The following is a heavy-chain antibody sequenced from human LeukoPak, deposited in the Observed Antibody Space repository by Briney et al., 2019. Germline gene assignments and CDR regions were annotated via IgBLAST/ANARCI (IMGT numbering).Heavy chain of an antibody. J-gene: IGHJ3*02. D-gene: IGHD2-2*01. V-gene: IGHV4-38-2*01. CDR2: IYHSGTT. CDR3: ASPHCSSTSCLDAFDI. CDR1: GYSIRSGYY. Sequence: SETLSLTCAVSGYSIRSGYYWGRIRQPPGEGLVWIGSIYHSGTTYYNPSLKSRVTISVDTSKNQNSLKLSSVTAAGTAVYYCASPHCSSTSCLDAFDIWGQGTMVTVSS.